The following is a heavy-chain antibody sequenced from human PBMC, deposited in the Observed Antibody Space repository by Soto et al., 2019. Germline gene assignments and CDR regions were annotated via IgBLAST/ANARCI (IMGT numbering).Heavy chain of an antibody. D-gene: IGHD6-19*01. V-gene: IGHV3-23*01. J-gene: IGHJ4*02. CDR2: ISGSGGST. CDR1: GFAFSSYA. CDR3: VKGIAGAGMRGVGFDY. Sequence: GGSLRLSCAASGFAFSSYAMSWVRQAPGKGLEWVSAISGSGGSTYYADSVKGRLTISRDNSKNTLYLQMNSLRAEDTAVYYCVKGIAGAGMRGVGFDYWGQGTLVTVSS.